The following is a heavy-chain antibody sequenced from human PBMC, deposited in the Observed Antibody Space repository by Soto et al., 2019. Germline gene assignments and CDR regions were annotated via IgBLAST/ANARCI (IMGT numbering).Heavy chain of an antibody. V-gene: IGHV1-18*01. CDR2: ISAYNGNT. CDR3: AIDGGREATIFGVVAQRFDY. CDR1: GYTFTSYG. Sequence: ASVKVSCKASGYTFTSYGISWLRQAPGQGLEWMGWISAYNGNTNYAQKLQGRVTMTTDTSTSTAYMELRSLRSDDTAVYYCAIDGGREATIFGVVAQRFDYWGQGTLVTVS. J-gene: IGHJ4*02. D-gene: IGHD3-3*01.